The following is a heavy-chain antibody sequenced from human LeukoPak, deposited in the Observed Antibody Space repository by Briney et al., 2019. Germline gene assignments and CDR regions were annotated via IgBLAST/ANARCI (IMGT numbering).Heavy chain of an antibody. J-gene: IGHJ3*02. Sequence: PSETLSLTCTVSGGSISSYYWSWIRQPPGKGLEWIGYIYYSGSTNYNPSLKSRVTISVDTSKNQFSLKLSSVTAADTAVYYCARESIAALVGDAFDIWGQGTMVTVSS. CDR1: GGSISSYY. CDR2: IYYSGST. V-gene: IGHV4-59*01. D-gene: IGHD6-6*01. CDR3: ARESIAALVGDAFDI.